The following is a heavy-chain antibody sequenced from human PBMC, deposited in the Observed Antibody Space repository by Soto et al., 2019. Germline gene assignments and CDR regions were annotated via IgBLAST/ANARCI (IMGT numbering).Heavy chain of an antibody. J-gene: IGHJ2*01. CDR1: GASISSGGYY. Sequence: QVQLQESGPGLVKPSQTLSLTCTVSGASISSGGYYWGWIRQHPGKGLEWIGFIYYIETSYYNPSLESRITLSVDTSKNHFSLNLTSVTAADTAVYYCARVLRDVLSDRYYWYFDLWGRGTLVTVSS. D-gene: IGHD3-16*02. CDR2: IYYIETS. CDR3: ARVLRDVLSDRYYWYFDL. V-gene: IGHV4-31*03.